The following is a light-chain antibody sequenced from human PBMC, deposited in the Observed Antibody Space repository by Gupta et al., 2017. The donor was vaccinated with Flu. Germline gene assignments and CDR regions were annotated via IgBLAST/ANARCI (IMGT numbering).Light chain of an antibody. CDR2: EVS. CDR3: SSYTSSQRV. CDR1: SSDVGGYNY. J-gene: IGLJ1*01. V-gene: IGLV2-14*01. Sequence: QSALTQPASVSGSPGQPLPISCPGTSSDVGGYNYVSWYQQHPGKAPKLMIYEVSNRPSGVSNRFSGSKSGNTASLTISGLQAEDEADYYCSSYTSSQRVFGTGTKFTVL.